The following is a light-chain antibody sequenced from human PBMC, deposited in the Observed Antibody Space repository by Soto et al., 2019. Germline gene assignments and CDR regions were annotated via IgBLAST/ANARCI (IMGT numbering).Light chain of an antibody. CDR1: QSVSSSY. V-gene: IGKV3-20*01. Sequence: EIVLTQSPGTLSLSPGERATLSCRASQSVSSSYLAWYQQKPGQAPRLLIYGASSRATDIPDRFSGSGSGTDFTLTISRLEPEYFAVYYCQQYGSSPLTFGGGTKVEIK. CDR2: GAS. J-gene: IGKJ4*02. CDR3: QQYGSSPLT.